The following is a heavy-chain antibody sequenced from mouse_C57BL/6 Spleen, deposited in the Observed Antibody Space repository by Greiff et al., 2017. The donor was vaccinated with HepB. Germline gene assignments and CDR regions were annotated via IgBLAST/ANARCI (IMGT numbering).Heavy chain of an antibody. CDR1: GYTFTSYW. CDR2: IYPSDSET. V-gene: IGHV1-61*01. J-gene: IGHJ2*01. CDR3: ARESWGNWGFDY. Sequence: QVQLQQPGAELVRPGSSVKLSCKASGYTFTSYWMDWVKQRPGQGLEWIGNIYPSDSETHYNQKFKDKATLTVDKSSSTAYMQLSSLTSEDSAVYYGARESWGNWGFDYWGQGTTLTVSS. D-gene: IGHD4-1*01.